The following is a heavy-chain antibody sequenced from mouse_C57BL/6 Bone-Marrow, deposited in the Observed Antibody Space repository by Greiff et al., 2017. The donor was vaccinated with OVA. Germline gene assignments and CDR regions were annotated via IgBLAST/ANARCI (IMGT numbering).Heavy chain of an antibody. CDR3: AREDYYGNPYYFDY. Sequence: QVQLQQPGAELVKPGASVKLSCKASGYTFTSYWMQWVKQRPGQGLEWIGEIDPSDRYTNYNQKFKGKATLTVATSSSTAYMQLSSLTSEDSAVYYCAREDYYGNPYYFDYWGQGTTLTVSS. CDR2: IDPSDRYT. J-gene: IGHJ2*01. D-gene: IGHD2-1*01. V-gene: IGHV1-50*01. CDR1: GYTFTSYW.